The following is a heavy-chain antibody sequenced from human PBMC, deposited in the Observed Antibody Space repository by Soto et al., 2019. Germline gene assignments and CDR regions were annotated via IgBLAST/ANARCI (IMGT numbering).Heavy chain of an antibody. J-gene: IGHJ4*02. CDR2: IYYSGST. D-gene: IGHD3-22*01. CDR3: ARDHHSYYDTSGYYPYFDS. CDR1: GGSISSYY. Sequence: SETLSLTCTVSGGSISSYYWSWIRQPPGKGLEWIGYIYYSGSTNYNPSLKSRVTISVDTSKNQFSLKLSSVTAADTAVYYCARDHHSYYDTSGYYPYFDSWGQGNLVTVS. V-gene: IGHV4-59*01.